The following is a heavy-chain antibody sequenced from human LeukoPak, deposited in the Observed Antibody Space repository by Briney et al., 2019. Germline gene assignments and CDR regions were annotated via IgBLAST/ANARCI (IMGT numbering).Heavy chain of an antibody. V-gene: IGHV4-61*02. J-gene: IGHJ5*02. Sequence: PSQTLSLTCRVSGDSLNSGNFYWTWIRQPAGKGLEWIGRVFTNGDTSYNPSLKSRVTIFLDSSQKHFSLRLSSVAATDTAVYYCARGRAGRLSASNWFDPWGHGTLVTVSS. D-gene: IGHD6-19*01. CDR1: GDSLNSGNFY. CDR2: VFTNGDT. CDR3: ARGRAGRLSASNWFDP.